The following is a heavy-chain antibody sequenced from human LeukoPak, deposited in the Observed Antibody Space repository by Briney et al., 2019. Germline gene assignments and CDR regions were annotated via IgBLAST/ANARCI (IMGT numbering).Heavy chain of an antibody. CDR1: GYSFTSYW. Sequence: GESLKISCKGSGYSFTSYWIGWVLQMTGKGLEWMGIIYPGDSDTRYSPSFQGQVTISADKSISTAYLQWSSLKASDTAMYYCAATRMATLPADFDYWGQGTLVTVSS. D-gene: IGHD5-24*01. J-gene: IGHJ4*02. CDR2: IYPGDSDT. CDR3: AATRMATLPADFDY. V-gene: IGHV5-51*01.